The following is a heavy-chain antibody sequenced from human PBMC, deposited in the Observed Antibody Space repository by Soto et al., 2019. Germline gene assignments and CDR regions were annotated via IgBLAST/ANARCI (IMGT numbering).Heavy chain of an antibody. CDR2: IRRKANSYTT. J-gene: IGHJ6*02. CDR1: GLIFSDYH. D-gene: IGHD6-19*01. V-gene: IGHV3-72*01. CDR3: AMLGGWSGGSSGMDV. Sequence: EAQLVESGGGLVQPGGSLRLSGAASGLIFSDYHMDWVRQAPGKGLEWVGRIRRKANSYTTEYAASGKGRFTISRDDSMMSLYLQMNSLKSEDTAVYYCAMLGGWSGGSSGMDVWGQGTTVTVSS.